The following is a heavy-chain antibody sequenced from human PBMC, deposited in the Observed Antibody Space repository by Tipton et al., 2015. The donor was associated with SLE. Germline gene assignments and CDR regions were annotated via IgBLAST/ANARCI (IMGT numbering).Heavy chain of an antibody. CDR3: VRGRRYINYSVYGLDD. Sequence: SLRLSCEASGFSFSFNWMHWVRQVLGKGLVWVARINTDGTSTSYADSVKGRFTISRDNAKNTLYLQMNSLRVEDTAVSHCVRGRRYINYSVYGLDDGGQGTTVTLSS. CDR2: INTDGTST. CDR1: GFSFSFNW. J-gene: IGHJ6*02. V-gene: IGHV3-74*01. D-gene: IGHD5/OR15-5a*01.